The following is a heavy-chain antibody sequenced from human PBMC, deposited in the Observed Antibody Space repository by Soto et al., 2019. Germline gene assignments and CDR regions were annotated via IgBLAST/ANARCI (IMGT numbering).Heavy chain of an antibody. CDR2: ISASGGTT. J-gene: IGHJ1*01. V-gene: IGHV3-23*01. CDR3: ANLGYCSGSTCPFQH. Sequence: GGSLRLSCAPSGFTFRNFAMSWVRQAPGKGLEWLSTISASGGTTNSVDSVKGRFTISRDNSKNTLYLQMNSLRVDDTAVYYCANLGYCSGSTCPFQHWGQGTLVTVSS. CDR1: GFTFRNFA. D-gene: IGHD2-15*01.